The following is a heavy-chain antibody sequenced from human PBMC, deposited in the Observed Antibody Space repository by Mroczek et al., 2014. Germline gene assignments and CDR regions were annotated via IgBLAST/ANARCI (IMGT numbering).Heavy chain of an antibody. Sequence: VQLVQSGGGLVQPGGSLRLSCAASGFTFDSDWMHWVRQAPGKGLVWVSRINGAGNSARYADSVKGRFTISRDNAKNTLYLQMNSLRAEDTAVYYCAREFXEYYFDSWGQGTLVTVSS. CDR1: GFTFDSDW. CDR2: INGAGNSA. J-gene: IGHJ4*02. V-gene: IGHV3-74*01. CDR3: AREFXEYYFDS.